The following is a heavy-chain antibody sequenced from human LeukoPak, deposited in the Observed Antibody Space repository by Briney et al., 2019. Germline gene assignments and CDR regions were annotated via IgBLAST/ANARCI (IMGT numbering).Heavy chain of an antibody. CDR3: ATREVVFPGRMGPSYDYYYDMYV. D-gene: IGHD2-2*01. CDR2: VSGGGDST. CDR1: GFTFSAYA. V-gene: IGHV3-23*01. J-gene: IGHJ6*02. Sequence: GGSLRLSCAASGFTFSAYALTWVRQAPGKGLEWVSVVSGGGDSTYYADSVKGRFTISRDNSKNTLYLQMDSLRAEDTAVYYCATREVVFPGRMGPSYDYYYDMYVWGQGTTVTVSS.